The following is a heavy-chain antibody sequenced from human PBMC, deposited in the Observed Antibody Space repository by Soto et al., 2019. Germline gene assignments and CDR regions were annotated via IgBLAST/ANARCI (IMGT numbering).Heavy chain of an antibody. J-gene: IGHJ4*02. D-gene: IGHD5-18*01. CDR3: ASADTAMVYYFDY. CDR1: GGSISSGDYY. Sequence: PSVTLSLTCTVSGGSISSGDYYWSWIRQPPGKGLEWIGYIYYSGSTYYNPSLKSRVTISVDTSKNQFSLKLSSVTAADTAVYYCASADTAMVYYFDYWGQGTLVTVSS. CDR2: IYYSGST. V-gene: IGHV4-30-4*01.